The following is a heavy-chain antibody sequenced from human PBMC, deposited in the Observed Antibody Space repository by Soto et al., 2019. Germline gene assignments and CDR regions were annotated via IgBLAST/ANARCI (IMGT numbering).Heavy chain of an antibody. CDR3: AKDGIFGPEGDLYFDY. J-gene: IGHJ4*02. V-gene: IGHV3-33*06. CDR2: IWYDGSNK. Sequence: GGSLRLSCAASGFTFSSYGMHWVRQAPGKGLEWVAVIWYDGSNKYYADSVKGRFTISRDNSKNTLCLQMNSLRAEDTAVYYCAKDGIFGPEGDLYFDYWGQGTLVTVSS. D-gene: IGHD3-3*01. CDR1: GFTFSSYG.